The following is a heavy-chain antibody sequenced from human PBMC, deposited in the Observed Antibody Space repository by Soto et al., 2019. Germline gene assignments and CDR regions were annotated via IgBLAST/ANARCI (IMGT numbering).Heavy chain of an antibody. CDR1: GYSLTSGYY. J-gene: IGHJ4*02. D-gene: IGHD6-19*01. CDR3: ARARIVVAGTIVDY. V-gene: IGHV4-38-2*02. CDR2: IYHSGDT. Sequence: PSETLSLTSSVTGYSLTSGYYCGWIRQPPGKGLEWIGSIYHSGDTYYNPSLKSRVTISVDTSKNHFSLKLTSVTAADTAVYYCARARIVVAGTIVDYWGQGTLVTVSS.